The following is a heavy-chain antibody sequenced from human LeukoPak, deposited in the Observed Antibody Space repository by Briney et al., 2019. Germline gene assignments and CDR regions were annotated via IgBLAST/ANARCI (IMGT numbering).Heavy chain of an antibody. CDR1: GFTFSSYW. CDR2: IKQDGSEK. Sequence: PGGSLRLSCAASGFTFSSYWMSWVRQAPGKGLEWVANIKQDGSEKYYVDSVKGRFTISRDNAKNSLYLQMNSLRAEDTAVYYCARDTDTAMVNFERGVDYWGQGTLVTVSS. J-gene: IGHJ4*02. D-gene: IGHD5-18*01. V-gene: IGHV3-7*01. CDR3: ARDTDTAMVNFERGVDY.